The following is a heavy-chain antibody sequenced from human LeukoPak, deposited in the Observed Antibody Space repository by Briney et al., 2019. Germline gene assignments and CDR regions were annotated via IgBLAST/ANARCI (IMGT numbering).Heavy chain of an antibody. Sequence: SETLSLTCTVSGTSISTHYWSWARQPAGKGLEWIGRVYSSGSTNYNPSLKSRVTMSVDTSKNQFSLKLSSVTAADTAVYYCARGGDGYNFDYWGQGSLVTVSS. D-gene: IGHD5-24*01. J-gene: IGHJ4*02. CDR1: GTSISTHY. V-gene: IGHV4-4*07. CDR2: VYSSGST. CDR3: ARGGDGYNFDY.